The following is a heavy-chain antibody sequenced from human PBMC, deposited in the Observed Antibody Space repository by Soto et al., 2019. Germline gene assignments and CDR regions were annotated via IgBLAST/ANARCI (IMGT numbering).Heavy chain of an antibody. CDR3: ARHRLGGSSWYGLGLDFDY. CDR1: GGSISSSSYY. V-gene: IGHV4-39*01. J-gene: IGHJ4*02. Sequence: SETLSLTCTVSGGSISSSSYYWGWIRQPPGKGLEWIGSIYYSGSTYYNPSLKNRVTISVDTSKNQFSLKLSSVTAADTAVYYCARHRLGGSSWYGLGLDFDYWGQGTLVTVSS. D-gene: IGHD6-13*01. CDR2: IYYSGST.